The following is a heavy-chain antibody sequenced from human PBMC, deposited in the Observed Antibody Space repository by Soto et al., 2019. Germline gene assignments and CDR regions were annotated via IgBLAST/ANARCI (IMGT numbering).Heavy chain of an antibody. CDR1: GGSISSYY. Sequence: SETLSLTCTVSGGSISSYYWSWIRQPPGKGLEWIGYIYYSGSTNYNPSLKSRVTISVDTSKNQFSLKLSSVTAADTAVYYCARESHGDYFDYWGQGTLVTVSS. CDR3: ARESHGDYFDY. D-gene: IGHD4-17*01. J-gene: IGHJ4*02. CDR2: IYYSGST. V-gene: IGHV4-59*12.